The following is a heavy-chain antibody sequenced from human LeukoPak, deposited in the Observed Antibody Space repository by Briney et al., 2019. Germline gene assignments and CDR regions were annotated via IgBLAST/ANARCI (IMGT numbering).Heavy chain of an antibody. V-gene: IGHV6-1*01. CDR2: TYYRSKWYN. CDR1: GDSVSSNSAA. J-gene: IGHJ4*02. Sequence: SQTLSLTCALSGDSVSSNSAAWNWIRQSPSRGLEWLGRTYYRSKWYNDYAVSVKSRITINPGTSKNQFSLQLNSVTPEDTAVYYCARESTHYYDSSGYSRGLGYWGQGTLVTVSS. D-gene: IGHD3-22*01. CDR3: ARESTHYYDSSGYSRGLGY.